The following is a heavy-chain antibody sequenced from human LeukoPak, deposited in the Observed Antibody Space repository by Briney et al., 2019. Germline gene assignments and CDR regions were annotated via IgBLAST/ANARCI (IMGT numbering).Heavy chain of an antibody. D-gene: IGHD3-22*01. CDR1: GGTFSSYA. CDR2: IIPIFGTA. V-gene: IGHV1-69*01. CDR3: ARLYYYDSSGYDDY. Sequence: SVKVSCKASGGTFSSYATSWVRQAPGQGLEWMGGIIPIFGTANYAQKFQGRVTITADESTSTAYMELSSLRSEDTAVYYCARLYYYDSSGYDDYWGQGTLVTVSS. J-gene: IGHJ4*02.